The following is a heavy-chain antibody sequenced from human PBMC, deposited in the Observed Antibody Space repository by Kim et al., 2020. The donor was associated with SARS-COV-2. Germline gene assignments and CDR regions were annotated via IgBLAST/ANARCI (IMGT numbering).Heavy chain of an antibody. V-gene: IGHV5-10-1*01. J-gene: IGHJ5*02. D-gene: IGHD3-3*01. CDR2: IDPSDSYT. CDR1: GYSFTSYW. CDR3: ARGYYDFWSGYYPSYGWFDP. Sequence: GESLKISCKGSGYSFTSYWISWVRQMPGKGLEWMGRIDPSDSYTNYSPSFQGHVTISADKSISTAYLQWSSLKASDTAMYYCARGYYDFWSGYYPSYGWFDPWGQGPLVTVSS.